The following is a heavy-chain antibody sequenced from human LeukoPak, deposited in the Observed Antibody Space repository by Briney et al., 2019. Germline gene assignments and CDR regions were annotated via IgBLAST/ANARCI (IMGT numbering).Heavy chain of an antibody. V-gene: IGHV3-30*18. D-gene: IGHD6-13*01. Sequence: GGSLRLSCAASGFSFSTYVMHWVRQAPGKGLEWVAVISYDGSNEHYADSVKGRFTIFRDNSKNTLYLQMNSLRAEDTAVYYCAKDEGYAAAGILDYWGQGTLVTVSS. CDR3: AKDEGYAAAGILDY. J-gene: IGHJ4*02. CDR1: GFSFSTYV. CDR2: ISYDGSNE.